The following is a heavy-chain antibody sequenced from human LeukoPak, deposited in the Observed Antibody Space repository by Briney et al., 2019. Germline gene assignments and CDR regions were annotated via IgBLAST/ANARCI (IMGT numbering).Heavy chain of an antibody. J-gene: IGHJ4*02. V-gene: IGHV3-30*02. Sequence: GGSLRLSCAASGFTFSSYGMHWVRQAPGKGLEWVAFIRYDGSNKYYADSVKGRFTISRDNAKNSLYLQMNGLRAEDTAVYYCARDKLMGDSYFVYWGQGTLVTVSS. CDR3: ARDKLMGDSYFVY. CDR1: GFTFSSYG. D-gene: IGHD2-21*02. CDR2: IRYDGSNK.